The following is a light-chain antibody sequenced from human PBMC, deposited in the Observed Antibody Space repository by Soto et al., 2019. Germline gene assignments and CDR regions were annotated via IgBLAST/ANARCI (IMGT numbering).Light chain of an antibody. Sequence: EIVLTQSPATLSLSPGERATLSCRASQSVRGYLAWYQQRPGQPPRLLIYDASYRATGIPARFSGSGSGTDFTLTISRLEPEDFAVYYCQQRSNWPLTFGGGTKVELK. CDR3: QQRSNWPLT. CDR1: QSVRGY. CDR2: DAS. V-gene: IGKV3-11*01. J-gene: IGKJ4*01.